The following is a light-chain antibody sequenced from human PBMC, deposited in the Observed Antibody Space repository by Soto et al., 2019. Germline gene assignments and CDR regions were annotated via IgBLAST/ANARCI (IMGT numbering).Light chain of an antibody. CDR1: QSIXSR. J-gene: IGKJ5*01. V-gene: IGKV1-5*01. CDR2: NAS. Sequence: IQVTQSPSTLSASAGDSVTIACRASQSIXSRFAWYQQKPGKAPKALXDNASSLERGGPSRFSGSGSGTEFTLTISSLQPDDFATYYCQQYETVSITFGQGTRLEI. CDR3: QQYETVSIT.